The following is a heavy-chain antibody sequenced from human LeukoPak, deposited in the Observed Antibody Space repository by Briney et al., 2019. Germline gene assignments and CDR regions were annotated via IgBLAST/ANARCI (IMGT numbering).Heavy chain of an antibody. Sequence: GGSLRLSCAASGFTFESYTIHWVRQAPGKGLEWVALVSYGGSNKYYIDSVKGRFTISRDNSKNTLYLQMNSLRPEDTAVYYCARVSMVRGVIITHAFDIWGQGTMVTVSS. V-gene: IGHV3-30-3*01. D-gene: IGHD3-10*01. CDR3: ARVSMVRGVIITHAFDI. J-gene: IGHJ3*02. CDR2: VSYGGSNK. CDR1: GFTFESYT.